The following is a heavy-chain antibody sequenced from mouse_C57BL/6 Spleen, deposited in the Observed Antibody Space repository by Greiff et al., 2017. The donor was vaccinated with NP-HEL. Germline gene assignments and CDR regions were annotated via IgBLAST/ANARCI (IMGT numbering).Heavy chain of an antibody. CDR3: AREDYDDDYWYFDV. V-gene: IGHV1-55*01. CDR2: IYPGSGST. J-gene: IGHJ1*03. D-gene: IGHD2-4*01. CDR1: GYTFTSYW. Sequence: QVQLQQPGAELVKPGASVKMSCKASGYTFTSYWITWVKQRPGQGLEWIGDIYPGSGSTNYNEKFKSKATLTVDTSSSTAYMQLSSLTSEDSAVYYCAREDYDDDYWYFDVWGTGTTVTVSS.